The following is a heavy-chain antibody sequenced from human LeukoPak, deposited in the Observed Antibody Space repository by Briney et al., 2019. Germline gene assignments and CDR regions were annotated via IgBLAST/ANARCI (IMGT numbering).Heavy chain of an antibody. D-gene: IGHD3-10*01. V-gene: IGHV3-21*01. J-gene: IGHJ3*02. CDR2: ISSSSSYI. CDR3: ARNGDIRLLSDAFNI. Sequence: PGGSLRLSCAASGFTFSNYNMNWVRQAPGKGLEWVSSISSSSSYIYYADSVKGRFTISRHNAKNSLYLQMDGLRAEDTAVYYCARNGDIRLLSDAFNIWGQGTVVTVSS. CDR1: GFTFSNYN.